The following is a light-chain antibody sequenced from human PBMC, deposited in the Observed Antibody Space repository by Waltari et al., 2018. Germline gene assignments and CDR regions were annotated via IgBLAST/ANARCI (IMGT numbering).Light chain of an antibody. V-gene: IGLV1-51*01. J-gene: IGLJ2*01. CDR2: DNN. CDR1: SSNIGNYF. CDR3: ATWDNSLTAVV. Sequence: QSVLTQPPSVSAAPGQKVTISCSGSSSNIGNYFVSWYHQLPGATPKLLIYDNNKRTSGIPDRFSASKSGTSATLDITGLQIGDEADYYCATWDNSLTAVVFGGGTKLTVL.